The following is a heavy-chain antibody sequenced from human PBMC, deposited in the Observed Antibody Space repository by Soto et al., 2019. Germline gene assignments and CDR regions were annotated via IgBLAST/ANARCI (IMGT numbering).Heavy chain of an antibody. CDR3: AGGPYYFGLDV. D-gene: IGHD3-10*01. CDR2: IYYTGNT. CDR1: GGSINDYY. J-gene: IGHJ6*02. Sequence: PSETLSLTCTVAGGSINDYYWSWIRQPPGKGQEWIGYIYYTGNTKYNPSLESRVTISVDTSKKQFFPKLNSVTPADTAVYYCAGGPYYFGLDVWGQGTTVTVSS. V-gene: IGHV4-59*01.